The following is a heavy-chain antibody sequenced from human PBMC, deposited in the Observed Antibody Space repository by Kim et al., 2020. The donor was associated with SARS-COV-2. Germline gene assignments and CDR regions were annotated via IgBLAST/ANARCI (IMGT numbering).Heavy chain of an antibody. D-gene: IGHD3-22*01. CDR3: ARGGQPDYYDSSGYGY. Sequence: SVKVRFTTSRHNSKNTLYLQMNSLRAEDTAVYYCARGGQPDYYDSSGYGYWGQGTLVTVSS. V-gene: IGHV3-53*04. J-gene: IGHJ4*02.